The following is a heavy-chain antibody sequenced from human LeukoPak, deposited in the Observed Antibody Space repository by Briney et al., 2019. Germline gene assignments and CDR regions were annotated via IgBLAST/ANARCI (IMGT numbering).Heavy chain of an antibody. D-gene: IGHD4-23*01. CDR2: ISYDGSNK. J-gene: IGHJ5*02. Sequence: QSGGSLRLSCAASGFTFSSYAMHWVRQAPGKGLEWVAVISYDGSNKYYADSVKGRFTISRDDSKNTLYLQMNSLRAEDTAVYYCARALDPDYGGNSRPGKLDWFDPWGQGTLVTVSS. V-gene: IGHV3-30-3*01. CDR3: ARALDPDYGGNSRPGKLDWFDP. CDR1: GFTFSSYA.